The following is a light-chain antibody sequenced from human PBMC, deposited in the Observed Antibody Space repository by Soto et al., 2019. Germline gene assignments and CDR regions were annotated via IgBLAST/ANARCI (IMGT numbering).Light chain of an antibody. V-gene: IGKV3-11*01. J-gene: IGKJ1*01. CDR1: RSISTY. Sequence: DIVLTQSPATLSLSPGERVTLSCRASRSISTYLAWYQQRPGQAPRLLIFDAFNRATGIPARFSGSGSGTDFTLTISSLEPEDSAVYYCQHRSTWPRTFGQGTKVEI. CDR2: DAF. CDR3: QHRSTWPRT.